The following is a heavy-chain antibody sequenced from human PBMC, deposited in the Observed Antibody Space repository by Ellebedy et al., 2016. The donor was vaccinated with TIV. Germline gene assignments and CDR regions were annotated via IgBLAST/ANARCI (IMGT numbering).Heavy chain of an antibody. V-gene: IGHV4-34*01. J-gene: IGHJ6*02. Sequence: SETLSLXXAVSDTSFSGNYWSWIRQSPGRGLEWIGEISLSGGTNYNPSLKSRVTISVDTSKKQFSLTLSSVTAADTAVYYCARDRMYYYDSSGSYQYYAMDVWGQGTTVTVSS. D-gene: IGHD3-22*01. CDR3: ARDRMYYYDSSGSYQYYAMDV. CDR2: ISLSGGT. CDR1: DTSFSGNY.